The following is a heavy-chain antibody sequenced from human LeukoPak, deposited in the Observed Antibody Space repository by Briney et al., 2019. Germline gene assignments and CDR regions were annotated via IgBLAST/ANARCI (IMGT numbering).Heavy chain of an antibody. CDR3: TRDRSRAEDD. Sequence: GGSLRLSCAASGFDLSRNGMHWVRQAPGKGLEWVSFIRYDGSKTFYGDSVTGRFTISRDNSMNTLYLQMNSLRPEDTAVYYCTRDRSRAEDDWGQGTLVTVSS. CDR1: GFDLSRNG. V-gene: IGHV3-30*02. D-gene: IGHD1-14*01. J-gene: IGHJ4*02. CDR2: IRYDGSKT.